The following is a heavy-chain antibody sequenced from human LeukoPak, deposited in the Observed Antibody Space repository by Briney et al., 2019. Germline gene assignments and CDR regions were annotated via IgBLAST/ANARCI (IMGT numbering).Heavy chain of an antibody. J-gene: IGHJ4*02. CDR3: AREVGNYYDSSSYPGLFDY. D-gene: IGHD3-22*01. CDR2: ISYDGSNK. Sequence: GGSLRLSCAASGFTFSSYAMHWVRQAPGKGLEWVAVISYDGSNKYYADSVKGRFTISRDNSKNTLYLQMNSLRAEDTAVYYCAREVGNYYDSSSYPGLFDYWGQGTLVTVSS. V-gene: IGHV3-30-3*01. CDR1: GFTFSSYA.